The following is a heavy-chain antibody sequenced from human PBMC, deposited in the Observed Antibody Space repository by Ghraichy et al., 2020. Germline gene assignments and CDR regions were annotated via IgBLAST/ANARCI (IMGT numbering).Heavy chain of an antibody. V-gene: IGHV4-59*01. Sequence: SQTLSLTCSLSNGSISSYYWSWIRQPPGKGLEWIAYMSYRGTTNYNPSLKSRVTISVDMSENTFSLKLSSVTAADTAVYYCARAVEIWFGESPFDYWGQGNLVTVSS. D-gene: IGHD3-10*01. CDR1: NGSISSYY. CDR2: MSYRGTT. J-gene: IGHJ4*02. CDR3: ARAVEIWFGESPFDY.